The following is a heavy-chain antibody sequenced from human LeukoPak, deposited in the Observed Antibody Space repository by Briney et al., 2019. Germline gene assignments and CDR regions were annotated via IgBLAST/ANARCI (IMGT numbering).Heavy chain of an antibody. CDR3: AAEGLRFLEWLYPWGY. CDR1: GGTFSSYA. V-gene: IGHV1-69*01. D-gene: IGHD3-3*01. Sequence: SVKVSCKASGGTFSSYAINWVRQAPGQGLEWMGGIIPIFGTANYAQKFLGRVTITADESTSTAYMELSSLRSEDTAVYYCAAEGLRFLEWLYPWGYWGQGTLVTVSS. J-gene: IGHJ4*02. CDR2: IIPIFGTA.